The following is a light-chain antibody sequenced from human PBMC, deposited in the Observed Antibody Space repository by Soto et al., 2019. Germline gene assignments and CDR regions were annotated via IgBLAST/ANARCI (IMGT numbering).Light chain of an antibody. CDR3: QHYVTSLTT. J-gene: IGKJ1*01. V-gene: IGKV3-20*01. Sequence: ESVLPQSPVTLSLSPGDRTSSSCEASPSVTSNYLAWYQQKPGQAPRLLIFGASIRATGIPDRFIGSGSGTDFTLTISRLEPEDFAVYYCQHYVTSLTTFGQGTKVDIK. CDR1: PSVTSNY. CDR2: GAS.